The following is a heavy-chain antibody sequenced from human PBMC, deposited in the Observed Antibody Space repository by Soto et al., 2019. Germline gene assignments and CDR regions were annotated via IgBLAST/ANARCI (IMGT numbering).Heavy chain of an antibody. Sequence: EVHLLESGGGLVQPGGSLRLSCAASGFTFSSYAMSWVRQAPGKGLEWVSSITGSGIYANYADSVKGRFTISRDNSKNTLDLQMNSLRAEDTALYYCAKDFLEDRTQLCLPADYWGQGTLVTVSS. CDR1: GFTFSSYA. V-gene: IGHV3-23*01. CDR3: AKDFLEDRTQLCLPADY. J-gene: IGHJ4*02. CDR2: ITGSGIYA. D-gene: IGHD5-18*01.